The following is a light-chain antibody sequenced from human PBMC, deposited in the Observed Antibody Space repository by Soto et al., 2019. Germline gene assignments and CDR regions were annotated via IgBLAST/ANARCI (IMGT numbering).Light chain of an antibody. CDR2: AAS. CDR3: QQANSFPTM. Sequence: DIQMTQSPSSVSASVGDRVTITCRASQAISGWVAWYQQKPGKVPKLLIYAASTLQSGVPSRFSGSGSGTDYTLTISNLQPEDFATYYCQQANSFPTMFDQGTKVEIK. CDR1: QAISGW. J-gene: IGKJ1*01. V-gene: IGKV1-12*01.